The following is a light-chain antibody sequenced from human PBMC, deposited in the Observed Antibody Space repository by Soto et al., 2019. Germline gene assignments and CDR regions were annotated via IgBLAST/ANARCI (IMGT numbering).Light chain of an antibody. Sequence: DSQMTQSPSTLSASVGDRVTITCRASQGIDTSLAWYQQKPGKAPKLLIYAASNFQSGVPSRFSGSGSGTHFTLTISSLQPEDFATYYCQQLHGYPITFGQGTRLEIK. J-gene: IGKJ5*01. CDR3: QQLHGYPIT. CDR2: AAS. CDR1: QGIDTS. V-gene: IGKV1-9*01.